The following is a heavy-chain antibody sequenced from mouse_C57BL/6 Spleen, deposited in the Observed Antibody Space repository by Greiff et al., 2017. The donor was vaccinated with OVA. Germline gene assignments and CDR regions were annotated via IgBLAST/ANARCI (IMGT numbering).Heavy chain of an antibody. CDR2: INPSSGYT. V-gene: IGHV1-4*01. D-gene: IGHD1-1*01. J-gene: IGHJ1*03. CDR1: GYTFTSYT. CDR3: AREDYGSSYEGYFDV. Sequence: QVQLKESGAELARPGASVKMSCKASGYTFTSYTMHWVKQRPGQGLEWIGYINPSSGYTTYNQKFKDKAPLTADNSSSTAYMQLSSLTSEDSAVYDCAREDYGSSYEGYFDVWGTGTTVTVSS.